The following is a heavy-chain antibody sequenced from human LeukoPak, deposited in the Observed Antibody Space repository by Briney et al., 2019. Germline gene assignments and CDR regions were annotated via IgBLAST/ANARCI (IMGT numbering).Heavy chain of an antibody. J-gene: IGHJ4*02. D-gene: IGHD3-3*01. CDR3: ARHLYHDDFWSGYIDY. CDR2: IIPVFGTA. Sequence: SVKVSCKASGGTFSSYAISWVRQAPGQGLEWMGGIIPVFGTANYAQKFQDRVTITADESTNTVYMELSNLRSEDTAVYYCARHLYHDDFWSGYIDYWGQGSLLTISS. CDR1: GGTFSSYA. V-gene: IGHV1-69*01.